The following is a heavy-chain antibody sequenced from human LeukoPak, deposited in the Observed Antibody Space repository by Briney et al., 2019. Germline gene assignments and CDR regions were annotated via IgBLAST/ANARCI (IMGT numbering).Heavy chain of an antibody. V-gene: IGHV3-33*01. CDR3: ARDGLGMATIDY. D-gene: IGHD5-24*01. Sequence: PGGSLRLSCAASGFTFSSYGMHWVRQAPGKGLEWVAVIWYDGSNKYYADSVKGRFTISRDNSKNTLYLQMNSLRAEDTAVYYCARDGLGMATIDYWGQGTLVTVSS. CDR1: GFTFSSYG. J-gene: IGHJ4*02. CDR2: IWYDGSNK.